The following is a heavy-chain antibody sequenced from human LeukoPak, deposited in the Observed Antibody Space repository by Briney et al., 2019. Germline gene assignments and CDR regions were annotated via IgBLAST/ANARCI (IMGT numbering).Heavy chain of an antibody. D-gene: IGHD3-22*01. Sequence: SETLSLTCTVSGDSVIGSYWSWIRQAPGKGLGFIGYIYYSVDTDYNPSLKNRVTMSLDLSKKQFSLSLTSVTAADTAVYYCARRRYYDSTGYNPTYYFDHWGQGILVTVSS. CDR3: ARRRYYDSTGYNPTYYFDH. CDR2: IYYSVDT. V-gene: IGHV4-59*02. J-gene: IGHJ4*02. CDR1: GDSVIGSY.